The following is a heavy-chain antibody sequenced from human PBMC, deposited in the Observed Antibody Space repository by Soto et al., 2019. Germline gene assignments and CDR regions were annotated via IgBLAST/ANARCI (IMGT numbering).Heavy chain of an antibody. CDR3: ARDRRSGIAAAGTGDWFDP. D-gene: IGHD6-13*01. CDR1: GGSIIIGDYY. Sequence: SETLSLTCTVSGGSIIIGDYYWSWIRQHPGQGLEWIGYIYYSGSTYYNPSLKSRVTISVDTSKNQFSLKLSSVTAADTAVYYCARDRRSGIAAAGTGDWFDPWGQGTLVTVSS. J-gene: IGHJ5*02. V-gene: IGHV4-31*03. CDR2: IYYSGST.